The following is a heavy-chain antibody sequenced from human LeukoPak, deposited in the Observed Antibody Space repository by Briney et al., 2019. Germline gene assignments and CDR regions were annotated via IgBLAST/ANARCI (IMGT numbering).Heavy chain of an antibody. CDR1: GFTFSSYG. CDR3: TKDFDWLSGDRFEY. Sequence: GRSLRLSCAASGFTFSSYGMHWVRQAPGKGLEWVAVIWYDGSNKYYADSVKGRFTISRDNAKNSLGLQMNSLRAEDTAVYYCTKDFDWLSGDRFEYWGQGTLVTVSS. CDR2: IWYDGSNK. V-gene: IGHV3-33*03. J-gene: IGHJ4*02. D-gene: IGHD3-9*01.